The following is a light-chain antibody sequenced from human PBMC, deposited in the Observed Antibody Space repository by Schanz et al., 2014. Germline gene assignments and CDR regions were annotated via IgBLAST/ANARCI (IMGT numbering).Light chain of an antibody. V-gene: IGKV3-15*01. CDR3: QQYNRYSGT. CDR1: QSVSSN. CDR2: GAS. J-gene: IGKJ1*01. Sequence: EIVMTQSPATLSVSPGERATLSCRASQSVSSNLAWFQQKPGQAPRLLIYGASTRATGLPARFSGSGSGTEFTLTISSLQPDDFGTYYCQQYNRYSGTFGQGTKVEIK.